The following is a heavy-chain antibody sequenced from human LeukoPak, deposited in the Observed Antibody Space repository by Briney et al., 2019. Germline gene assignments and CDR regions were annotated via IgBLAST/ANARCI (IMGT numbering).Heavy chain of an antibody. CDR1: GFTVSSNY. CDR2: IYSGGST. Sequence: GGSLRLSCAASGFTVSSNYMSWVRQAPGKGLEWVSVIYSGGSTYYADSVKGRFTISRDNSKNTLYLQMNSLRAEDTAVYYCARETHYYDSSGYYGAFDYWGQGTLVTVPS. J-gene: IGHJ4*02. CDR3: ARETHYYDSSGYYGAFDY. V-gene: IGHV3-53*01. D-gene: IGHD3-22*01.